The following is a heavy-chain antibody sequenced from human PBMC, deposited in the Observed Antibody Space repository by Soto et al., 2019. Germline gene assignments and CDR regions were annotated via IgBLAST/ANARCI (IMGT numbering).Heavy chain of an antibody. D-gene: IGHD3-9*01. CDR2: IYYSGST. J-gene: IGHJ5*02. CDR3: ARDHGDYDILTGYLQPPGFDP. CDR1: GGSISSGDYY. Sequence: PSETLSLTCTVSGGSISSGDYYWSWIRQPPGKGLEWIGYIYYSGSTYYNPSLKSRVTISVDTSKNQFSLKLSSVTAADTAVYYCARDHGDYDILTGYLQPPGFDPWGQGTLVTVSS. V-gene: IGHV4-30-4*01.